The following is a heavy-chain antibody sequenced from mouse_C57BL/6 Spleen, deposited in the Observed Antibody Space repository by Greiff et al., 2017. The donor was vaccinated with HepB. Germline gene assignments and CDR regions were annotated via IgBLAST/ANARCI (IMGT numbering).Heavy chain of an antibody. Sequence: EVQLVESGGGLVKPGGSLKLSCAASGFTFSSYAMSWVRQTPEKRLEWVATISDGGSYTYYPDNVKGRFTISRDNAKNNLYLQMSHLKSEDTAMYYCAGAEREDFDYWGQGTTLTVSS. CDR3: AGAEREDFDY. V-gene: IGHV5-4*01. J-gene: IGHJ2*01. CDR2: ISDGGSYT. CDR1: GFTFSSYA.